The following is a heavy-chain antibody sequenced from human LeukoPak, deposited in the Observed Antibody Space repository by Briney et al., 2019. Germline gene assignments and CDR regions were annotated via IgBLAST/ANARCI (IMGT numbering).Heavy chain of an antibody. CDR1: GYTLTELS. Sequence: ASVKVSCKVSGYTLTELSMHWVRQAPGKGLEWMGGFDPEDGETIYAQKFQGRVTITRDMSTSTAYMELSSLRSEDTAVYYCAARAAPNYDILTGNWFDPWGQGTLVTVSS. J-gene: IGHJ5*02. CDR3: AARAAPNYDILTGNWFDP. CDR2: FDPEDGET. V-gene: IGHV1-24*01. D-gene: IGHD3-9*01.